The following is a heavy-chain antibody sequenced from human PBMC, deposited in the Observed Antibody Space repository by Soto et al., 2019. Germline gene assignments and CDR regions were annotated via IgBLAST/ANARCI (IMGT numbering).Heavy chain of an antibody. CDR3: ARGRTVSSIGPLLV. CDR2: VSPKSGNT. J-gene: IGHJ1*01. CDR1: GYNFFDYG. D-gene: IGHD1-1*01. V-gene: IGHV1-18*01. Sequence: QIQLVQSGAEVKKPGASVKVSCKASGYNFFDYGVSWVRQAPGQGLERMGWVSPKSGNTDFARKVQGRVTMTADTSTNTAYLELRGLRSDDTPVYYCARGRTVSSIGPLLVWGQGTLVSVSS.